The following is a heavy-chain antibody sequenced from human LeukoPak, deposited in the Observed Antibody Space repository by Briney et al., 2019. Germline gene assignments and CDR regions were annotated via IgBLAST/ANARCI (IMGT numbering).Heavy chain of an antibody. CDR1: GYSISSGYY. D-gene: IGHD5-24*01. CDR3: ARLGGDGYNRDFDY. J-gene: IGHJ4*02. Sequence: PSETLSLTCAVSGYSISSGYYWGWIRQPPGKGLEWIGSIYHSGSTYYNPSLKSRVTISVDTSKNQFSLKLSSVTAAHTAVYYCARLGGDGYNRDFDYWGQGTLVTVSS. CDR2: IYHSGST. V-gene: IGHV4-38-2*01.